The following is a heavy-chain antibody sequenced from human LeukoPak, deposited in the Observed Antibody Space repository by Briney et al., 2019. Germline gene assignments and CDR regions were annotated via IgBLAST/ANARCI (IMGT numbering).Heavy chain of an antibody. J-gene: IGHJ3*02. CDR3: AKDVSRAYAFDI. Sequence: GGSLRLSCAASGLTFDDYAMHWVRQAPGKGLEWVSLICGDGGSTFSADSVKGRFTISRDNSKNSLYLQMNSLRTEDTALYYCAKDVSRAYAFDIWGQGTMVTVST. CDR2: ICGDGGST. CDR1: GLTFDDYA. V-gene: IGHV3-43*02. D-gene: IGHD3-16*01.